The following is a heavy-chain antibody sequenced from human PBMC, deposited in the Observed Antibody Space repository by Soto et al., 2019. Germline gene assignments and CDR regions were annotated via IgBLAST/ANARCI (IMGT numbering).Heavy chain of an antibody. CDR3: ARIDMMITFGGVIPNDAFDI. CDR2: ISSSSSYI. J-gene: IGHJ3*02. Sequence: VGSLRLSCAASGFTFSSYSMNWVRQAPGKGLEWVSSISSSSSYIYYADSVKGRFTISRDNAKNSLYLQMNSLRAEDTAVYYCARIDMMITFGGVIPNDAFDIWGQGTMVTVSS. D-gene: IGHD3-16*02. V-gene: IGHV3-21*01. CDR1: GFTFSSYS.